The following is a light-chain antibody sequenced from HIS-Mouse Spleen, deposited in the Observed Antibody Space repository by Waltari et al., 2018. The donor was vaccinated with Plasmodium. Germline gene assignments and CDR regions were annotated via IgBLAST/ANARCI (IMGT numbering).Light chain of an antibody. Sequence: SYELTQPPSVSVSPGQTASITCSGAKLGVKYACRYQQKPGQSPVLVISQDSKRPSGIPERFSGSNSGNTATLTISGTQAMDEADYYCQAWDSSTAVFGGGTKLTVL. CDR2: QDS. V-gene: IGLV3-1*01. CDR3: QAWDSSTAV. CDR1: KLGVKY. J-gene: IGLJ3*02.